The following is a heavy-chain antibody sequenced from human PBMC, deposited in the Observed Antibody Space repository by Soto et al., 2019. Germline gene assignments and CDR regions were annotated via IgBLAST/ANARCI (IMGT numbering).Heavy chain of an antibody. CDR1: GGSISSSSYY. J-gene: IGHJ4*02. Sequence: SETLSLTCTVSGGSISSSSYYWGWIRQPPGKGLEWIGSIYYSGSTYYNPSLKSRVTISVDTSKNQFSLKLGSLTAADTAVYYCARQRWDIVVVPAAVVDYWGQGTLVTVSS. CDR3: ARQRWDIVVVPAAVVDY. D-gene: IGHD2-2*01. V-gene: IGHV4-39*01. CDR2: IYYSGST.